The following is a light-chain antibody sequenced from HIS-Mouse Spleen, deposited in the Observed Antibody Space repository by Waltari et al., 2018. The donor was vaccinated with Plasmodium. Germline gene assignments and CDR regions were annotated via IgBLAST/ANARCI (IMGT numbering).Light chain of an antibody. CDR2: DVC. V-gene: IGLV2-14*03. CDR3: SSYTSSSTWV. Sequence: QSALTQPASVSGSPGQSITISCTGTSSDVGGYNYVSWYQQHPGKAPKLMIYDVCNRPSGVSNRLSGSKSGNTASLTISGLQAEDEADYYCSSYTSSSTWVFGGGTKLTVL. CDR1: SSDVGGYNY. J-gene: IGLJ3*02.